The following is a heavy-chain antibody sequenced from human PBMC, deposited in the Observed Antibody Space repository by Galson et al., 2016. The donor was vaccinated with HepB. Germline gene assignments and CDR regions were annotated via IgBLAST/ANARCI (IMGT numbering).Heavy chain of an antibody. CDR1: GGAISGHY. D-gene: IGHD1-1*01. J-gene: IGHJ3*02. CDR2: IDDAGSA. V-gene: IGHV4-59*11. CDR3: ARDDRAKQRRRGWSAFDI. Sequence: SETLSLTCRVSGGAISGHYWNWVRQSPEKGLEWIGFIDDAGSANYNPSLKSRAIMSVDTSKNHFSLALQSAIAADTAVYFCARDDRAKQRRRGWSAFDIWGQGAMVTVSS.